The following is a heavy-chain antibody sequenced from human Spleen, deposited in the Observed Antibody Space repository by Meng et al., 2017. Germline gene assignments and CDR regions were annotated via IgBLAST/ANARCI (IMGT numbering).Heavy chain of an antibody. Sequence: GESLKISCAASGFTFSSYAMSWVRQAPGKGLEWVSAISGSGGSTYYADSVKGRFTISRDNSKNTLYLQMNSLRAEDTAVYYCAKDQYYYGSGSYPKVQSYYYYYYGMDVWGQGTTVTVSS. V-gene: IGHV3-23*01. D-gene: IGHD3-10*01. CDR3: AKDQYYYGSGSYPKVQSYYYYYYGMDV. CDR1: GFTFSSYA. J-gene: IGHJ6*02. CDR2: ISGSGGST.